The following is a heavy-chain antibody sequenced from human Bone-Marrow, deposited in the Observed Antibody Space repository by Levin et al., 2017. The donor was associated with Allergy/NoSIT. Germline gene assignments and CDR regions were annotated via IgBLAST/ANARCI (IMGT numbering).Heavy chain of an antibody. J-gene: IGHJ1*01. V-gene: IGHV3-48*03. CDR3: ARSYCSGGSCYSAEYFQH. CDR2: ISSSGSTI. CDR1: GFTFSSYE. D-gene: IGHD2-15*01. Sequence: GESLKISCAASGFTFSSYEMNWVRQAPGKGLEWVSYISSSGSTIYYADSVKGRFTISRDNAKNSLYLQMNSLRAEDTAVYYCARSYCSGGSCYSAEYFQHWGQGTLVTVSS.